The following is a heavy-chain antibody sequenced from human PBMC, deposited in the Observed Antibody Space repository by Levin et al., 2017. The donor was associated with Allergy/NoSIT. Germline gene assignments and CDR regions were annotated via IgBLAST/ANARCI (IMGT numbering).Heavy chain of an antibody. D-gene: IGHD4-23*01. CDR3: ARDRGYGGNHYYFDY. CDR1: GFTFNSYA. J-gene: IGHJ4*02. CDR2: ISYDGSNK. Sequence: SCAASGFTFNSYAIHWVRQAPGKGLEWVAVISYDGSNKYYADSVKGRFTISRDNSKNTLYLQMNSLRAEDTAVYYCARDRGYGGNHYYFDYWGQGSLVTVSS. V-gene: IGHV3-30*04.